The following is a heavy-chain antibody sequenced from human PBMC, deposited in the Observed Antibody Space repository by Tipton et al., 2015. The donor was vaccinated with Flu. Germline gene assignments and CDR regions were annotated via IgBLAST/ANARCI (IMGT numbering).Heavy chain of an antibody. CDR2: IHHSGTT. Sequence: TLSLTCAVSGFSISSGYYWGWIRQPPGKGLEWIGGIHHSGTTYYNPSLKSRVTMSVDTSKNQFSLKLSSVTAADTAVYYCAKVYCDSTNCYAGRLQFDYWGQGILATVSS. J-gene: IGHJ4*02. CDR3: AKVYCDSTNCYAGRLQFDY. CDR1: GFSISSGYY. D-gene: IGHD2-2*01. V-gene: IGHV4-38-2*01.